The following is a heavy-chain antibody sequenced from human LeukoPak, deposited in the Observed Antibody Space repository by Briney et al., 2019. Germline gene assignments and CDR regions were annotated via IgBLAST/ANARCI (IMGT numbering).Heavy chain of an antibody. CDR3: AKLRRWDNAFDI. J-gene: IGHJ3*02. CDR2: ISGSGGST. Sequence: GGSLRLSCAASGFTFSSYAMSWVRQAPGKGLEWVSAISGSGGSTYYADSVKGRFTISRDNSKNTLYLQMNSLGAEDTAVYYCAKLRRWDNAFDIWGQGTMVTVSS. CDR1: GFTFSSYA. D-gene: IGHD1-26*01. V-gene: IGHV3-23*01.